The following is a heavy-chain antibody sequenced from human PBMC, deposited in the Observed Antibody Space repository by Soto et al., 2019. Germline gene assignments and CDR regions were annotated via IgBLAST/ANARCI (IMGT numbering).Heavy chain of an antibody. Sequence: QVQLVQSGAEVKKPGASVKVSCKASGYTFTSYGISWVRQAPGQGLEWMGWISAYNGNTNYAQKLQGRVTMTTDTSTSTAYMELRSLESEDTAVYYCARDLMVTVGGVIAPAGAFDIWGQGTMVTVSS. J-gene: IGHJ3*02. V-gene: IGHV1-18*04. D-gene: IGHD3-16*02. CDR3: ARDLMVTVGGVIAPAGAFDI. CDR2: ISAYNGNT. CDR1: GYTFTSYG.